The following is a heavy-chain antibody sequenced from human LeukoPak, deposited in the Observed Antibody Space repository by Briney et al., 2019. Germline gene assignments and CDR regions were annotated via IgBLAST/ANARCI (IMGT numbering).Heavy chain of an antibody. D-gene: IGHD3-22*01. J-gene: IGHJ3*02. CDR3: ARQGYYDGSGYFPWKDAFDI. CDR1: GSRFMTYW. CDR2: RNPGDSET. Sequence: GASLQISCQGSGSRFMTYWIAWVRPMPGKGLEWMGIRNPGDSETSYSPSFPGQVTISADKSISTAYLQCGSLKASATAMYFCARQGYYDGSGYFPWKDAFDIWGQGTMVTVSP. V-gene: IGHV5-51*01.